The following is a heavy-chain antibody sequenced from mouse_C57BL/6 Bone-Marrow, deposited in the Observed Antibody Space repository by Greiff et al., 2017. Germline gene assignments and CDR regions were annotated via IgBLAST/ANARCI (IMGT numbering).Heavy chain of an antibody. CDR1: GYTFTSYW. V-gene: IGHV1-69*01. CDR3: ARSTSLYSNLDD. CDR2: IDPSDSYT. D-gene: IGHD2-5*01. J-gene: IGHJ2*01. Sequence: VQLVESGAELVMPGASVKLSCKASGYTFTSYWMHWVKQRPGQGLEWIGEIDPSDSYTNYNQKFKGKSTLTVDKSSSTAYMQLSSLTSEDSAVXYCARSTSLYSNLDDWGKGTTPPVSS.